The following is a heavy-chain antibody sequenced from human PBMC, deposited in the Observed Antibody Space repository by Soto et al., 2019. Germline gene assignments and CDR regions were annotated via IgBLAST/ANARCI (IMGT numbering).Heavy chain of an antibody. V-gene: IGHV4-34*01. CDR1: GGSFSGYY. CDR3: ARLVRLRYFDWLPDY. CDR2: INHSGST. J-gene: IGHJ4*02. Sequence: SETLSLTCAVYGGSFSGYYWSWIRQPPGKGLEWIGEINHSGSTNYNPSLKSRVTISVDTSKNQFSLKLSSVTAADTAVYYCARLVRLRYFDWLPDYWGQGTLVTVS. D-gene: IGHD3-9*01.